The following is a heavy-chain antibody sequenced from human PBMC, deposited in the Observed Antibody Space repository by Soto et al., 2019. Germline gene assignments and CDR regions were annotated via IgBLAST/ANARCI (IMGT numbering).Heavy chain of an antibody. Sequence: PSETLSLTCTVSGGSISSSSYYWGWIRQPPGKGLEWIGSIYYSGSTYYNPSLKSRVTISVDTSKNQFSLKLSSVTAADTAVYYCARHPVAVAGSYYYYGMDVWGQGTTVTVSS. CDR1: GGSISSSSYY. CDR2: IYYSGST. D-gene: IGHD6-19*01. CDR3: ARHPVAVAGSYYYYGMDV. V-gene: IGHV4-39*01. J-gene: IGHJ6*02.